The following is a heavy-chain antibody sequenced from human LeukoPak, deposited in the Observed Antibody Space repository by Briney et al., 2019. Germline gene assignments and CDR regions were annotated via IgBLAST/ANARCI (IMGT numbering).Heavy chain of an antibody. J-gene: IGHJ4*02. V-gene: IGHV4-39*01. CDR3: ARGPYCSSTSCYTGVDY. D-gene: IGHD2-2*02. CDR1: GGSISSSSYY. CDR2: IYYSGST. Sequence: SETLSLTCTVSGGSISSSSYYWGWIRQPPGKGLEWIGSIYYSGSTYYNPSPKSRVTISVDTSKNQFSLKLSSVTAADTAVYYCARGPYCSSTSCYTGVDYWGQGTLVTVSS.